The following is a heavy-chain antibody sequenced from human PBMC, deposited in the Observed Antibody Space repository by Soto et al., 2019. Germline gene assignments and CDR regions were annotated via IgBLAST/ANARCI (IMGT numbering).Heavy chain of an antibody. V-gene: IGHV3-23*01. J-gene: IGHJ4*02. CDR1: GFTFSSYA. D-gene: IGHD2-15*01. Sequence: ESVGGLVQPGGSLRLSCAASGFTFSSYAMSWVRQAPGKGLEWVSAISGSGGSTYYADSVKGRFTISRDNSKNTLYLQMNSLRAEDTAVYYCAKHTLGYCSGGSCYSGYWGQGTLVTVSS. CDR3: AKHTLGYCSGGSCYSGY. CDR2: ISGSGGST.